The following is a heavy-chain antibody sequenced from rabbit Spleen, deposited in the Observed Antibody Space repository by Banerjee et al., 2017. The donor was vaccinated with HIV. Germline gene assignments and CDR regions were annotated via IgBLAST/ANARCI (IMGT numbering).Heavy chain of an antibody. D-gene: IGHD2-1*01. CDR1: GFSFSSGYD. CDR3: VRDLGYDDYSEKGYFNL. V-gene: IGHV1S40*01. Sequence: QSLEESGGGLVKPGASLTLICTASGFSFSSGYDMSWVRQAPGKGLEWIGYIDPIFGRTYYASWVNGRFTISSHNAQNTLYLQLNSLTAADTATYFCVRDLGYDDYSEKGYFNLWGPGTLVTVS. CDR2: IDPIFGRT. J-gene: IGHJ4*01.